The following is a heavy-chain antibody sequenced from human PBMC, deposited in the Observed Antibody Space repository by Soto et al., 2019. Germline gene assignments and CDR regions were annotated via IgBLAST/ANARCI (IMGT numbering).Heavy chain of an antibody. Sequence: PSETLSLTCAVYGGSFIGYYWSWILQPPGKGLEWIGEINHSGSTNYNPSLKSRVTISVDTSKNQFSLKLSSVTAADTAVYYCASSGQLELTIAFDIWGQGTMVTVSS. CDR3: ASSGQLELTIAFDI. CDR1: GGSFIGYY. J-gene: IGHJ3*02. D-gene: IGHD1-1*01. V-gene: IGHV4-34*01. CDR2: INHSGST.